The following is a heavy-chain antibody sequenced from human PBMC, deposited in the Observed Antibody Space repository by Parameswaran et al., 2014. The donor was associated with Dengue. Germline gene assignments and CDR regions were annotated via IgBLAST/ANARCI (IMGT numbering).Heavy chain of an antibody. J-gene: IGHJ5*02. D-gene: IGHD6-6*01. CDR3: ARVWRLYTSSSGFDP. CDR2: IYYSGGT. Sequence: VRQAPGKGLEWIGHIYYSGGTNYNPSLKSRVTISVDTSKNLFSLKLNSVTAADTAVYYCARVWRLYTSSSGFDPWGQGTPGHRLL. V-gene: IGHV4-59*01.